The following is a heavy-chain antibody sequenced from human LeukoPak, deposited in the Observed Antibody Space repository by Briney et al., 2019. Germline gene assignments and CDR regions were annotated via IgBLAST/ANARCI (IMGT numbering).Heavy chain of an antibody. J-gene: IGHJ6*02. V-gene: IGHV3-7*01. CDR2: IKEDGSEK. CDR1: GFTFSTHW. Sequence: PGGSLRLSCAASGFTFSTHWMSWVRQAPGKGLEWVAKIKEDGSEKYYVDSVKGRFTISRDNAKNSLYLQMNSLRAEDTAVYYCASVAAAGNPKGDYYYYVMDVGAQGTRFTVSS. D-gene: IGHD6-13*01. CDR3: ASVAAAGNPKGDYYYYVMDV.